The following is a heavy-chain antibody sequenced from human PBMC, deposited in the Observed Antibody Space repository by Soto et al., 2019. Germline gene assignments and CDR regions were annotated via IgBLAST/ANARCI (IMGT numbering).Heavy chain of an antibody. J-gene: IGHJ5*02. CDR3: AKDQLYIRGVIHNWFDP. D-gene: IGHD3-10*02. CDR2: ISGSGGST. Sequence: EVQLLESGGGLIQPGGSLRLSCAASGLTFSSYAMSWVRQAPGKGLEWVSAISGSGGSTYYADSVKGRFTISRDNSKNTLYLQMNSLRAADTAAYYCAKDQLYIRGVIHNWFDPWGQGTLVTVSS. V-gene: IGHV3-23*01. CDR1: GLTFSSYA.